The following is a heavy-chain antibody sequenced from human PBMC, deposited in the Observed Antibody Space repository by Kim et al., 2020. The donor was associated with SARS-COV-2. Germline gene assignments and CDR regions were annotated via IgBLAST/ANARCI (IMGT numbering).Heavy chain of an antibody. CDR2: ISSSSYI. Sequence: GGSLRLSCAASGFTFSSYSMNWVRQAPGKGLEWVSSISSSSYIYYADSVKGRFTISRDNAKNSLYLQMNSLRAEDTAVYYCARDRMSYYAIFGVGGDAFDIWGQGTMVTVSS. CDR3: ARDRMSYYAIFGVGGDAFDI. V-gene: IGHV3-21*01. CDR1: GFTFSSYS. D-gene: IGHD3-3*01. J-gene: IGHJ3*02.